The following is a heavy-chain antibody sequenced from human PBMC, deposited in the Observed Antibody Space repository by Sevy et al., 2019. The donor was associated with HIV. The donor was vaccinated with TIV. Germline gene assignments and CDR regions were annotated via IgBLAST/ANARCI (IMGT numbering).Heavy chain of an antibody. Sequence: GGSLRLSCAASGFTFSSYAMHWVRQAPGKGLEWVAVISYDGSNKYHADSVKGRFTISRDNSKNTLYLQMNSLRAEDTGVYYCASASPMFGSNPADCYGMDVWGQGTTVTVSS. CDR1: GFTFSSYA. D-gene: IGHD3-10*02. CDR3: ASASPMFGSNPADCYGMDV. CDR2: ISYDGSNK. J-gene: IGHJ6*02. V-gene: IGHV3-30-3*01.